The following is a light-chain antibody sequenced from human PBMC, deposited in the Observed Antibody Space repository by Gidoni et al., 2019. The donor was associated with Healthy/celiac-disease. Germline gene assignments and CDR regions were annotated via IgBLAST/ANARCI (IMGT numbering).Light chain of an antibody. V-gene: IGKV4-1*01. CDR2: WAS. Sequence: DIVMTQSPDSRAVSLGERATINCKSRQSVLYSSNNKNYLAWYQQQPGQPPKLLIYWASTRESGVPDRFSGSGSVTDFTLTISSLLAEDVAVYYCQQYYSTPLTFGGGTKVEIK. J-gene: IGKJ4*01. CDR3: QQYYSTPLT. CDR1: QSVLYSSNNKNY.